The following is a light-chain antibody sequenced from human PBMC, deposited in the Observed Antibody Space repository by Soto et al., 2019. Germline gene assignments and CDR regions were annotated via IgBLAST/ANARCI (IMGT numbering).Light chain of an antibody. J-gene: IGKJ1*01. Sequence: DIQMTQSPSSLSASVGDRVTITCRASQAISNSLAWLQQKPGKAPKSLMYAASRLQSGVPAKFSGSGSGTDFTLTISSLQPEDFATYYCQHYNSYSEAFGQGTKVELK. V-gene: IGKV1-16*02. CDR3: QHYNSYSEA. CDR2: AAS. CDR1: QAISNS.